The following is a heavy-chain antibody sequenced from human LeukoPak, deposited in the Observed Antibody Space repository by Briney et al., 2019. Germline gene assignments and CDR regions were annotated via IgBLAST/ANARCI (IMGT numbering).Heavy chain of an antibody. J-gene: IGHJ4*02. D-gene: IGHD2-15*01. CDR1: AFTFSDYW. V-gene: IGHV3-7*01. Sequence: GGSLRLSCAASAFTFSDYWMTWVRQTPGKGLERVANINNHGSETYYVESVRGRFTISRDNAKNSVYLHMNSLRAEDTAVYYCAREWNLEDCSGGSCYSILFDYWGQGTLVTVSS. CDR3: AREWNLEDCSGGSCYSILFDY. CDR2: INNHGSET.